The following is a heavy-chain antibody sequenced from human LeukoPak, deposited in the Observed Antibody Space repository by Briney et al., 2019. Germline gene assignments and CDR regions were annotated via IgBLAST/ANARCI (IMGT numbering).Heavy chain of an antibody. CDR2: LYSDGRT. J-gene: IGHJ4*02. V-gene: IGHV3-53*01. D-gene: IGHD5-24*01. CDR3: LLATINSGLFHY. Sequence: GGSLRLSCAASGFTVSSNTMSWVRQAPGKGLELVSVLYSDGRTYYADSVKGRFTISRDNSKNTPFLQMNSLRAEDTAVYYCLLATINSGLFHYWGRGTLVTVSS. CDR1: GFTVSSNT.